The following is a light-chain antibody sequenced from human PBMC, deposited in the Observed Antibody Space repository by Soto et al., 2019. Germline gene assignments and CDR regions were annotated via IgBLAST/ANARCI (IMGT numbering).Light chain of an antibody. J-gene: IGLJ3*02. CDR1: SSNIGAGYD. Sequence: QSALTQPPSVSGAPGQRVTISCTGSSSNIGAGYDVHWYQQLPGTAPKLLIYGNSNRPSGVPDRFSGSKSGTSASLAITGLQAEAEADYYCQSYDSSLSALFGGGTQLTVL. CDR2: GNS. CDR3: QSYDSSLSAL. V-gene: IGLV1-40*01.